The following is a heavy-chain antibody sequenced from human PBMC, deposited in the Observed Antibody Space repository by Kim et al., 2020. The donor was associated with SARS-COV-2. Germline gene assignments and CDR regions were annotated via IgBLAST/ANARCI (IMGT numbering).Heavy chain of an antibody. V-gene: IGHV3-30*04. D-gene: IGHD1-26*01. CDR3: AGEGIGGGYYGDYYYYGMDV. Sequence: GGSLRLSCAASGFTFSSYAMHWVRQAPGKGLEWVAVISYDGSNKYYADSVKGRFTISRDNSKNTLYLQMNSLRAEDTAVYYCAGEGIGGGYYGDYYYYGMDVWGQGATVTVSS. CDR2: ISYDGSNK. J-gene: IGHJ6*02. CDR1: GFTFSSYA.